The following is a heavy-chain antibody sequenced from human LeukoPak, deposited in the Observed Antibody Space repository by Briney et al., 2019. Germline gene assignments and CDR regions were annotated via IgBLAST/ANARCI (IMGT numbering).Heavy chain of an antibody. Sequence: GGSLRLSCAAYGFTFSSYSMNWVRQAPGKGLEWVSSISSSSSYIYYADSVKGRFTISRDNAKNSLYLQMNSLRAEDTAVYYCARDELYTPPYDILTGYYPSDDAFDIWGQGTMVTVSS. V-gene: IGHV3-21*01. CDR1: GFTFSSYS. CDR3: ARDELYTPPYDILTGYYPSDDAFDI. J-gene: IGHJ3*02. CDR2: ISSSSSYI. D-gene: IGHD3-9*01.